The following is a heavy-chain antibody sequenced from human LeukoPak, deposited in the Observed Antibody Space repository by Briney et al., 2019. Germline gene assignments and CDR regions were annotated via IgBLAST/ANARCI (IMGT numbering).Heavy chain of an antibody. D-gene: IGHD1-26*01. CDR2: ISGSSSYI. CDR3: ARGVGGTYYHLLDY. J-gene: IGHJ4*02. CDR1: GFTFSSYS. Sequence: GGSLRLSCAASGFTFSSYSMNWVRQAPGKGLEWVSSISGSSSYIYYADSLKGRFTISRDNAKNSLYLQMDSLRAEDTAVYYCARGVGGTYYHLLDYWGQGTLVTVSS. V-gene: IGHV3-21*01.